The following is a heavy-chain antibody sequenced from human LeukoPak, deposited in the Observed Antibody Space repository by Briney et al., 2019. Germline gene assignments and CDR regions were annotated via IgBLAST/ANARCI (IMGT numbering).Heavy chain of an antibody. CDR2: FDPEDGET. CDR3: ATAPSRATYYDFWSGYYDYFDY. D-gene: IGHD3-3*01. Sequence: ASVKVSCKASGYTFTGFYMHWVRQAPGKGLEWMGGFDPEDGETIYAQKFQGRVTMTEDTSTDTAYMELSSLRSEDTAVYYCATAPSRATYYDFWSGYYDYFDYWGQGTLVTVSS. V-gene: IGHV1-24*01. CDR1: GYTFTGFY. J-gene: IGHJ4*02.